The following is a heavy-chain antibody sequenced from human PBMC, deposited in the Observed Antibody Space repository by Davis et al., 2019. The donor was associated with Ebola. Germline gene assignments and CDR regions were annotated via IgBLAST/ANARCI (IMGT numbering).Heavy chain of an antibody. Sequence: GESLKISCAASGFTVSSNYMSWVRQAPGKGLEWVSVIYSGGSTYYADSVKGRFTISRDNSKNTLYLQMNSLRAEDTAVYYCARDLGSGWKGGYWGQGTLVTVSS. D-gene: IGHD3-16*01. V-gene: IGHV3-66*01. CDR1: GFTVSSNY. J-gene: IGHJ4*02. CDR3: ARDLGSGWKGGY. CDR2: IYSGGST.